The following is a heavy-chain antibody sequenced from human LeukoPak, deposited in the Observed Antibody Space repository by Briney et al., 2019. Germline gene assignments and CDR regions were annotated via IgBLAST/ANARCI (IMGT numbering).Heavy chain of an antibody. J-gene: IGHJ4*02. CDR3: ARSIAAAGTGFGY. CDR1: GDAISGYY. D-gene: IGHD6-13*01. V-gene: IGHV4-4*07. Sequence: SETLSLTCSVSGDAISGYYWSWIRQPAGKGLEWIGRIYTSGSTNYNPSLKSRVTMSVDTSKNQFSLKLSSVTAADTAVYYCARSIAAAGTGFGYWGQGTLVTVSS. CDR2: IYTSGST.